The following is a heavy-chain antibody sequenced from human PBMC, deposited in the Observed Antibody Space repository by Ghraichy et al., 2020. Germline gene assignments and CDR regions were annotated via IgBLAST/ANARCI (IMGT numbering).Heavy chain of an antibody. J-gene: IGHJ4*02. Sequence: SETLSLTCTVSAGSISRVGYYWIWIRHHPGKGLEWIGYIYYSGSTYYNPSLKSRVTISVDTSKNQFSLKLSSVTAADTAVYYCAIDGASYSVGYWGQGTLVTVSS. CDR2: IYYSGST. CDR3: AIDGASYSVGY. D-gene: IGHD3-10*02. CDR1: AGSISRVGYY. V-gene: IGHV4-31*03.